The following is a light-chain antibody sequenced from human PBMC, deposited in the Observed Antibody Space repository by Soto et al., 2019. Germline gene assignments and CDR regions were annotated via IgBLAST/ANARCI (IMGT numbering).Light chain of an antibody. Sequence: DIQMTQSPSSLSASIGDRVTFTCRASQAVSNSLAWYQQKPGKVPKLMISGVSTLQSGVPSRFSGSGSGADFTLTISSLQPQDVATYYCQKYVTAPLTFGPRTTVHI. CDR3: QKYVTAPLT. J-gene: IGKJ3*01. CDR2: GVS. CDR1: QAVSNS. V-gene: IGKV1-27*01.